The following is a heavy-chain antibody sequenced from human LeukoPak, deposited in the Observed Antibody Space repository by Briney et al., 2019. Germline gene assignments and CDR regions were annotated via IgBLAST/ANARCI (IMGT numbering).Heavy chain of an antibody. Sequence: PGGSLRLSCAASGFTVSSNYMSWVRQAPGKGLEWVSVIYSGGSTYYADSVKGRFTISRHNSKNTLYLQMNSLRAEDTAVYYCARARISSSWYYFDYWGQGTLVTVSS. CDR1: GFTVSSNY. CDR3: ARARISSSWYYFDY. CDR2: IYSGGST. J-gene: IGHJ4*02. V-gene: IGHV3-53*04. D-gene: IGHD6-13*01.